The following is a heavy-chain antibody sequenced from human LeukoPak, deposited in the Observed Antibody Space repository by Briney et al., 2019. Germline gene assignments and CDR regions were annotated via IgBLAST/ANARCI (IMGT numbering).Heavy chain of an antibody. CDR3: ARDEKVGATTVGFDP. J-gene: IGHJ5*02. D-gene: IGHD1-26*01. V-gene: IGHV1-46*01. CDR2: INPSGGST. Sequence: GASVKVSCKASGGTFSSYAISWVRQAPGQGLEWMGIINPSGGSTSYAQKFQGRVTMTRDTSTSTVYMELSSLRSEDTAVYYCARDEKVGATTVGFDPWGQGTLVTVSS. CDR1: GGTFSSYA.